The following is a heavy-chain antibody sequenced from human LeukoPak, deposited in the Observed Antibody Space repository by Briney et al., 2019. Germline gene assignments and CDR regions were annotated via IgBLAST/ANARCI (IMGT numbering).Heavy chain of an antibody. J-gene: IGHJ5*02. V-gene: IGHV4-61*02. CDR3: ARDWVYYSWHGGFDP. CDR2: IYTSGST. D-gene: IGHD3-10*01. CDR1: GGSISSGSYY. Sequence: SETLSLTCTVSGGSISSGSYYWSWIRQPAGKGLEWIGRIYTSGSTNYNPSLKSRVTISVDTSKNQFSLKLSSVTAADTAVYYCARDWVYYSWHGGFDPWGQGTLVTVSS.